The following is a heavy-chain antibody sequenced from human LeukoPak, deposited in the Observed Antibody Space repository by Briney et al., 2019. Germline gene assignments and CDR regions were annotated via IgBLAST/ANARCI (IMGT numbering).Heavy chain of an antibody. CDR3: ARGPPPTYYYDSSGNQDYYYGMDV. Sequence: ASVKVSCKASGGTFSSYAISWVRQAPGQGLEWMGGIIPIFGTANYAQKFQGRVTITADESTSTAYMELSSLRSEDTAVYYCARGPPPTYYYDSSGNQDYYYGMDVWGQGTTVTVSS. CDR1: GGTFSSYA. V-gene: IGHV1-69*13. J-gene: IGHJ6*02. CDR2: IIPIFGTA. D-gene: IGHD3-22*01.